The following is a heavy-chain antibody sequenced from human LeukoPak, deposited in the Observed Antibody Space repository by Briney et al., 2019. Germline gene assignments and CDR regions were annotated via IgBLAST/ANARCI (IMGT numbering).Heavy chain of an antibody. CDR2: ISYDGSNK. V-gene: IGHV3-30*04. CDR1: GFTFSSYA. Sequence: PGGSLRLSCAASGFTFSSYAMHWVRQAPGQGLEWVAVISYDGSNKYYADSVKGRFTISRDNSKNTLYLQMNSLRAEDTAVYYCARDRRVRGVPIDYWGQGTLVTVSS. CDR3: ARDRRVRGVPIDY. D-gene: IGHD3-10*01. J-gene: IGHJ4*02.